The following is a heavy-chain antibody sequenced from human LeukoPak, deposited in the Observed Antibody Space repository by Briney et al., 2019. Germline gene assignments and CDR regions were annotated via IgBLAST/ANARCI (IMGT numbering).Heavy chain of an antibody. CDR2: IDSTGST. CDR3: ARRERLGYSYGRGTLDI. D-gene: IGHD5-18*01. Sequence: GGSLTLSCVASGILVGSNYMSWVRQAPGKGLEWVSFIDSTGSTYYADSVKGRFTISRDNSRNTLYLQMNSLRVEDTAVYYCARRERLGYSYGRGTLDIWGQGTMVTVSS. CDR1: GILVGSNY. J-gene: IGHJ3*02. V-gene: IGHV3-66*01.